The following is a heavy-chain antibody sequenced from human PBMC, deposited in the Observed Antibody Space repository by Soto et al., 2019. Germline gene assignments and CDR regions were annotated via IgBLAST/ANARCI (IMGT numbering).Heavy chain of an antibody. J-gene: IGHJ6*02. CDR2: ISYDGSIK. CDR1: GFTFNSYA. D-gene: IGHD3-22*01. Sequence: GGSLRLSCAASGFTFNSYAMHWVRQAPGKGLEWVAIISYDGSIKYYADSVKGRFTISRDNSKNTLYLQMSSLRIEDTAVYYCARRYYDSSGYHSGYYYGMDVWGQGTTVTVSS. CDR3: ARRYYDSSGYHSGYYYGMDV. V-gene: IGHV3-30-3*01.